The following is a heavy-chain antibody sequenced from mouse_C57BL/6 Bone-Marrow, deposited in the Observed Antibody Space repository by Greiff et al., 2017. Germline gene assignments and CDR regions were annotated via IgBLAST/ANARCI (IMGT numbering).Heavy chain of an antibody. J-gene: IGHJ4*01. CDR3: ATIYYDYDLYAMDY. CDR1: GYAFTNYL. CDR2: INPGSGGT. Sequence: QVQLQQSGAELVRPGTSVKVSCKASGYAFTNYLIEWVKQRPGQGLEWIGVINPGSGGTNYNEKFKGKATLTADKSSSTAYMQLSSLTSEDFAVYVCATIYYDYDLYAMDYWGQGTSVTVSS. V-gene: IGHV1-54*01. D-gene: IGHD2-4*01.